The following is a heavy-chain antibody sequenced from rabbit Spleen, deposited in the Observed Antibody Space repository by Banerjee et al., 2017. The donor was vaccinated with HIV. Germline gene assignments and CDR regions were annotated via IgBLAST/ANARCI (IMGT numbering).Heavy chain of an antibody. CDR2: IEGGSSGST. CDR1: GVSLNDKDV. D-gene: IGHD1-1*01. Sequence: QEQLKETGGGLVQPEGSLTLTCKASGVSLNDKDVMCWVRQAPGKGLEWIACIEGGSSGSTYYASWAKGRFTVSKTSSTMVTLQMPSLTDADTATYFCARDTSSSFSSYGMDLWGPGTLVTVS. V-gene: IGHV1S45*01. CDR3: ARDTSSSFSSYGMDL. J-gene: IGHJ6*01.